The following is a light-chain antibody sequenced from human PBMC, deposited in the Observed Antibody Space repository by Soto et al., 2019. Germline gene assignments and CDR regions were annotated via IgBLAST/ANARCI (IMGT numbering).Light chain of an antibody. CDR2: EVN. Sequence: QSALAQPPSASGSPGQSVAISCTGTGSDVGGYNYVSWYQQHPGKAPKLMIYEVNKRPSGVPDRFSGSKSGNTASLTVSGLQAEDEADYYCSAYKARSTLVFGGGTKVTVL. CDR3: SAYKARSTLV. V-gene: IGLV2-8*01. J-gene: IGLJ3*02. CDR1: GSDVGGYNY.